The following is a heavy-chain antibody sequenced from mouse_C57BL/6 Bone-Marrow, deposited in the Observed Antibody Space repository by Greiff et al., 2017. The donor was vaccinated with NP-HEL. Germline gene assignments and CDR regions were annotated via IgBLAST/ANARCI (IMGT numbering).Heavy chain of an antibody. J-gene: IGHJ1*03. V-gene: IGHV1-55*01. Sequence: QVQLQQPGAELVKPGASVKMSCKASGYTFTSYWITWVKQRPGQGLEWIGDIYPGSGSTNYNEKFKSKATLTVDTSSSTAYMQLSSLTSEDSAVYYCGRIRYGSCYGYFDVWGTGTTVTVSS. CDR2: IYPGSGST. D-gene: IGHD1-1*01. CDR3: GRIRYGSCYGYFDV. CDR1: GYTFTSYW.